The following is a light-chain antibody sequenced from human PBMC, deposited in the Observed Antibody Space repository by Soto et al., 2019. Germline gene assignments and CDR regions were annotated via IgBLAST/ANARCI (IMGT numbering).Light chain of an antibody. CDR1: SSDLGGYDY. Sequence: QAVVTQPASVSGSPGQSITISCTGTSSDLGGYDYVSWYQQHPGKAPKLMIHDFIIRPSGISNRFSGSKSGNTASLTISGLQAEDEADYYCSSYTRSSPVVFGGGTKLTVL. J-gene: IGLJ2*01. CDR3: SSYTRSSPVV. V-gene: IGLV2-14*01. CDR2: DFI.